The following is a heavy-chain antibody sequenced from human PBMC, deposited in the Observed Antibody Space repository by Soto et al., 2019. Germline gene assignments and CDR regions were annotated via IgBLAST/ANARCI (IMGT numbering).Heavy chain of an antibody. V-gene: IGHV3-74*01. Sequence: PGGSLRLSCAASGFTYSSYWMHWVRQAAGKGLVWVSRINSDGSSTSYADSVKGRFTISRDNAKNTLYLQMNSLRAEYTAVYYCARNQGRGRWGMDVWGQGTTVTVSS. CDR3: ARNQGRGRWGMDV. CDR2: INSDGSST. CDR1: GFTYSSYW. D-gene: IGHD3-16*01. J-gene: IGHJ6*02.